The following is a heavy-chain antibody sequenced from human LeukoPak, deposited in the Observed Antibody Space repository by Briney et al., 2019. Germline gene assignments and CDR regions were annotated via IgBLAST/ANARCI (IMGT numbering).Heavy chain of an antibody. Sequence: IPGGSLRLSCAASGFTFSSYSMNWVRQAPGKGLEWVSSISSSSSYIYYADSVKGRFTISRDNAKNSLYLQMNSLRAEDTAVYYCARDVGDGYYFDYWGQGTLVTVSS. V-gene: IGHV3-21*01. CDR3: ARDVGDGYYFDY. J-gene: IGHJ4*02. CDR2: ISSSSSYI. D-gene: IGHD3-10*01. CDR1: GFTFSSYS.